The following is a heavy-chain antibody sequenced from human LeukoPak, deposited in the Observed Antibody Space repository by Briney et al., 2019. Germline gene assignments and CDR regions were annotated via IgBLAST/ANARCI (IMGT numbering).Heavy chain of an antibody. V-gene: IGHV3-74*01. D-gene: IGHD6-13*01. CDR3: ASAGGAAADYY. J-gene: IGHJ4*02. CDR1: GFTFSSYW. CDR2: INSDGSST. Sequence: GGSLRLSCAASGFTFSSYWMHWVRQAPGKGLVWVSRINSDGSSTSYADSVKGRFTISIDNAKNTLYLQMNSLRAEDTAVYYCASAGGAAADYYWGQGTLVTVSS.